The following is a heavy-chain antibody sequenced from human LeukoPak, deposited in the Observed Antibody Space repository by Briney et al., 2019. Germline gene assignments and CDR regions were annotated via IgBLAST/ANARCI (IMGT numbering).Heavy chain of an antibody. CDR2: IIPIFGTA. V-gene: IGHV1-69*05. CDR3: ARDLRYYYDSSGYYYFDP. J-gene: IGHJ5*02. D-gene: IGHD3-22*01. Sequence: SVKVSCKASGGTFSSYAISWVRQAPGQGLEWMGRIIPIFGTANYAQKFQGRVTITTDESTSTAYMELSSLRSEDTAVYYCARDLRYYYDSSGYYYFDPWGQGTLVPVSS. CDR1: GGTFSSYA.